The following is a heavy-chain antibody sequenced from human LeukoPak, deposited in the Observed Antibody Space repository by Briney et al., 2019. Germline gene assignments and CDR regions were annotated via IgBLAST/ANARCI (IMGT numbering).Heavy chain of an antibody. V-gene: IGHV3-21*01. D-gene: IGHD4-17*01. J-gene: IGHJ4*02. CDR2: ISGRSSFI. CDR3: AREPTTVTTDASFDY. Sequence: GGSLRLSCAASGFTFSDYSMNWVRQAPWKGLEWVSSISGRSSFIYYADSVKGRFTISRDNAKNSLYLQMNSLRAEDTAVYYCAREPTTVTTDASFDYWGQGTLVTVSS. CDR1: GFTFSDYS.